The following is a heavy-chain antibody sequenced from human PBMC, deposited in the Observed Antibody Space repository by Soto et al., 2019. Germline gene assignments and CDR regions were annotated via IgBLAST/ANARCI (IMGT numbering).Heavy chain of an antibody. J-gene: IGHJ6*02. Sequence: GASLKISCKGSGYSFNSYWISWVRQMPGKGLEWMGRIDPSDSYTNYSPSFQGHVTISADKSISTAYLQWSSLKASDTAMYYCARDSYCSGGSCYSYYYYGMDVWGQGTTVTVSS. CDR3: ARDSYCSGGSCYSYYYYGMDV. V-gene: IGHV5-10-1*01. CDR2: IDPSDSYT. D-gene: IGHD2-15*01. CDR1: GYSFNSYW.